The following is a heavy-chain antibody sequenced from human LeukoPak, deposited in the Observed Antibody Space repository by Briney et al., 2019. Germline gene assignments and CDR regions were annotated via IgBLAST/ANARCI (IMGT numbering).Heavy chain of an antibody. Sequence: ASVKVSCKASGYIFTSYYMHWVRQAPGQGLEWMGVINPGGGSTMYAQKFQGRVTLTRDTSTSTVYMELSSLRFEDTAVYYCARAADYSSSSGGYWGQGTLVTVSS. V-gene: IGHV1-46*01. CDR2: INPGGGST. CDR1: GYIFTSYY. CDR3: ARAADYSSSSGGY. J-gene: IGHJ4*02. D-gene: IGHD6-6*01.